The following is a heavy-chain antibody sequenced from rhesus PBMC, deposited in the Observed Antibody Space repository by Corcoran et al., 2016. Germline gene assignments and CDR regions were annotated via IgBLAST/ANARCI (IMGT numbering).Heavy chain of an antibody. D-gene: IGHD2-2*01. V-gene: IGHV3S5*01. CDR2: ITYTGSTT. CDR3: ASILDY. CDR1: GFSCSCFG. Sequence: EVQLVETGGGLVQPGVSLRCSCAASGFSCSCFGMSWVRQAPGKGLEWVSTITYTGSTTYYADSVKGRFTISRDNSKNTLSLQMNSLRPEDTAVYYCASILDYWGQGVLVTVSS. J-gene: IGHJ4*01.